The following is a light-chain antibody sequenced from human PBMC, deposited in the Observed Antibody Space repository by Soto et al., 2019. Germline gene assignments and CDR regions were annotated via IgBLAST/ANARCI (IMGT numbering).Light chain of an antibody. CDR1: QSVSSN. Sequence: EIVITQSPATLSVYPGERATLSCRASQSVSSNLAWYQQKPGQAPRLLIYGASTRATGIPARLSGSGSGTEFTLTISSLEPEDFAVYYCQQRSNWRFGQGTKVDIK. CDR2: GAS. V-gene: IGKV3-15*01. J-gene: IGKJ1*01. CDR3: QQRSNWR.